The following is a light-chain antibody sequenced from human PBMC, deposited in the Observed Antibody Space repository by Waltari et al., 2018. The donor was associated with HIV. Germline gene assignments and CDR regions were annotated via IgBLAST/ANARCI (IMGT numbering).Light chain of an antibody. CDR1: SSDVGGSNY. J-gene: IGLJ1*01. CDR2: DVS. V-gene: IGLV2-23*02. CDR3: CSYAGSSTNYV. Sequence: QSALTQPASVSGSPGQSITISCTGTSSDVGGSNYVSWYQQHPGKAPILMIYDVSKRPSGVSNRFSGSKSGNTASLTISGLQAEDEADYYCCSYAGSSTNYVFGTGTKVTVL.